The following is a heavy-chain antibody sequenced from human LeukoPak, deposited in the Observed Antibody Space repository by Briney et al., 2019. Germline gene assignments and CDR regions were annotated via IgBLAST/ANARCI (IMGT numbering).Heavy chain of an antibody. Sequence: GGSLRLSCAASGFTFSDYYMSWIRQAPGKGLEWVSYISSSGSTIYYAVSVKGRFTISRDNAKNSLYLQMNSLRAEDTAVYYCARDNSYSGYDYEGPYWGQGTLVTVSS. D-gene: IGHD5-12*01. CDR3: ARDNSYSGYDYEGPY. CDR2: ISSSGSTI. V-gene: IGHV3-11*01. CDR1: GFTFSDYY. J-gene: IGHJ4*02.